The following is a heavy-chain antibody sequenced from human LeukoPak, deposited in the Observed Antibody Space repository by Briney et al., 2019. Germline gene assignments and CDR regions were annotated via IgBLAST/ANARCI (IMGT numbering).Heavy chain of an antibody. D-gene: IGHD2-2*01. CDR3: ERDIVVVPAVTSIYYYGMDV. Sequence: GGSLRLSCAASGFTFSSYWMSWVRQAPGKGLEWVANIKRDGSEKYYVDSVKGRFTISRDNAKNSLYLQMNRLRAEDTAVYYCERDIVVVPAVTSIYYYGMDVWGQGTTVTVSS. CDR1: GFTFSSYW. CDR2: IKRDGSEK. V-gene: IGHV3-7*01. J-gene: IGHJ6*02.